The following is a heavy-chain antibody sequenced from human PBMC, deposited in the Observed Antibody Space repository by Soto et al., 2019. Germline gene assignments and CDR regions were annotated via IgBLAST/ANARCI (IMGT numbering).Heavy chain of an antibody. V-gene: IGHV1-69*13. Sequence: SVKVSCKASGGTFSSYAISWVRQAPGQGLEWMGGIIPIFGTANYAQKFQGRVTITADESTSTAYMELSSLRSEDTAVYYCARCGNYYDSSGPTPYFDYWGQGTLVTV. J-gene: IGHJ4*02. CDR3: ARCGNYYDSSGPTPYFDY. CDR1: GGTFSSYA. CDR2: IIPIFGTA. D-gene: IGHD3-22*01.